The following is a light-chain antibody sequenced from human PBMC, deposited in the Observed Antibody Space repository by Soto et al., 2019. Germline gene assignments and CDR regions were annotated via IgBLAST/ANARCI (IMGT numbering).Light chain of an antibody. J-gene: IGLJ1*01. Sequence: QSALTQPASVSGSPGQSITISCSGTNSDVGGYNYVSWYQQHPGKAPKLMIYEVSYRPSGISNRFSGSKSDNTASLTISGLQAEDDADYYCSSYTTSSLYVFGTGTKLTVL. CDR1: NSDVGGYNY. CDR2: EVS. CDR3: SSYTTSSLYV. V-gene: IGLV2-14*01.